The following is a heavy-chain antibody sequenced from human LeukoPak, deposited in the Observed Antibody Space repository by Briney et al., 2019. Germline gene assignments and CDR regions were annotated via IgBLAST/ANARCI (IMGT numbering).Heavy chain of an antibody. D-gene: IGHD3-22*01. Sequence: SETLSLTCTVSGGSISGYYWSWIRQPAGKGLEWIGRIYTSGSTNYNPSLKSRVTMSVDTSKNQFSLKLNSVTAADTAVYYCARREDYYDSSGYFDYWGQGTLVTVSS. CDR2: IYTSGST. V-gene: IGHV4-4*07. J-gene: IGHJ4*02. CDR1: GGSISGYY. CDR3: ARREDYYDSSGYFDY.